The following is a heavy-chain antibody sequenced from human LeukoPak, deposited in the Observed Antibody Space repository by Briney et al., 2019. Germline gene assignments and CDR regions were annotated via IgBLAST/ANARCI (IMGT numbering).Heavy chain of an antibody. CDR1: GFTFSSYA. D-gene: IGHD4-17*01. V-gene: IGHV3-30-3*01. CDR2: ISYDGSNK. CDR3: ARGDGNYFPPGY. J-gene: IGHJ4*02. Sequence: GRSLRLSCAASGFTFSSYAMHWVRQAPGKGLEWVAVISYDGSNKYYADSVKGRFTISRDNSKNTLYLQMNSLRAEDTAVYYCARGDGNYFPPGYWGQGTLVTVSS.